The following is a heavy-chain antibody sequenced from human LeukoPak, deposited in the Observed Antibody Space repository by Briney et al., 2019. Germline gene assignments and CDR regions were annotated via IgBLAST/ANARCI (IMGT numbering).Heavy chain of an antibody. CDR1: GFTFSSYA. CDR3: AMITFGGVIGDAFDI. CDR2: ISYDGSNK. Sequence: GGSLRLSCAASGFTFSSYAMHWVRQAPGKGLEWVAVISYDGSNKYYADSVKGRFTISRDNSKNTLYLQMNSLRAEDTAVYYCAMITFGGVIGDAFDIWGQGTMVTVSS. D-gene: IGHD3-16*01. J-gene: IGHJ3*02. V-gene: IGHV3-30-3*01.